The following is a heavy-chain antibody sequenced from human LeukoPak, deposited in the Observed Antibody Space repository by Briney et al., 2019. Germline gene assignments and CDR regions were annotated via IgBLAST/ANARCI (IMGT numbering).Heavy chain of an antibody. CDR2: IYTSGST. Sequence: SETLSLTCTVSGGSISSYYWSWIRQPAGKGLEWIGRIYTSGSTNYNPSLKSRVTMSVDTSKNQFSLKLSSVTAADTAVYYCARDPAEARWLQRYFPYGMDVWGQGTTVTVSS. CDR3: ARDPAEARWLQRYFPYGMDV. D-gene: IGHD5-24*01. V-gene: IGHV4-4*07. J-gene: IGHJ6*02. CDR1: GGSISSYY.